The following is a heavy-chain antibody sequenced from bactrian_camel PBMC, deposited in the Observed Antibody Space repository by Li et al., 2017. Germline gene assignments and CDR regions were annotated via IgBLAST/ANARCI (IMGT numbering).Heavy chain of an antibody. CDR3: AAEHMGWGTSGYNY. V-gene: IGHV3S40*01. CDR1: GFAFSSAE. CDR2: INSDGDVA. J-gene: IGHJ4*01. Sequence: VQLVESGGGSVQAGGSLRLSCAASGFAFSSAEMSWVRQAPGKGLEWVSTINSDGDVAKYADSVKGRFTISRDNAKNTLYLQMNSLKPEDTAMYYCAAEHMGWGTSGYNYWGQGTQVTVS. D-gene: IGHD5*01.